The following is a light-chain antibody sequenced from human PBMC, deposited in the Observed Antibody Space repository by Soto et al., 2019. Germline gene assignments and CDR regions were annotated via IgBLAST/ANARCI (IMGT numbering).Light chain of an antibody. CDR1: SSDVGNYNY. Sequence: SALTQSASVSGSPGQSITISCTGTSSDVGNYNYVSWYQQHPGEVPKLIIFNVNNRPSGVSNRFSGSKSGNTASLTISGLQAEDEADYYCSSFTSSTTYVFETGTKLTVL. J-gene: IGLJ1*01. V-gene: IGLV2-14*01. CDR2: NVN. CDR3: SSFTSSTTYV.